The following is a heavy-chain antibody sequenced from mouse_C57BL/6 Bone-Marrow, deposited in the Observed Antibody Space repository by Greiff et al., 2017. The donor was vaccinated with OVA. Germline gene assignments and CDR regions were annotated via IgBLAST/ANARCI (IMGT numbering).Heavy chain of an antibody. D-gene: IGHD1-1*01. Sequence: QVQLQQPGAELVKPGASVKLSCKASGYTFTSYWMHWVKQRPGQGLEWIGRIHPNSGSTNYNEKFKGKATLTVDKSSSTAYMQLSSLTSEDSAVYYCASEFYGSPWFAYWGQGTLVTVSA. J-gene: IGHJ3*01. CDR1: GYTFTSYW. CDR2: IHPNSGST. V-gene: IGHV1-64*01. CDR3: ASEFYGSPWFAY.